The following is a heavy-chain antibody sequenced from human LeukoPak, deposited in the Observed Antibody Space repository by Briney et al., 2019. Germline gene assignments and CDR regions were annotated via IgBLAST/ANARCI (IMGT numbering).Heavy chain of an antibody. D-gene: IGHD5-18*01. Sequence: GGSLRLSCAAYGFTFSDSWMTWVRQAPGKELEYVAAINPTGSEEYYVDSVKGRFTISRDNAKNSLFLQMSSLRVEDTAVFYCARDRGYTSFDYWGQGTLVAASS. CDR1: GFTFSDSW. CDR2: INPTGSEE. V-gene: IGHV3-7*01. CDR3: ARDRGYTSFDY. J-gene: IGHJ4*02.